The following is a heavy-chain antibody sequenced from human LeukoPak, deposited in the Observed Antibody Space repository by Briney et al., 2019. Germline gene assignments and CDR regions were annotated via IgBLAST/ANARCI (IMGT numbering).Heavy chain of an antibody. V-gene: IGHV3-23*01. CDR3: AKDPYSSSSGCFDY. CDR2: ISGSGDST. CDR1: GFTFSTYA. Sequence: QPGGSLRLSCAASGFTFSTYAVNWVRQAPGKGLEWVSTISGSGDSTYYADSVKGRFTISRDNSKDTLYLQMNSLRAEDTAVYYCAKDPYSSSSGCFDYWGQGTLVTVSS. D-gene: IGHD6-6*01. J-gene: IGHJ4*02.